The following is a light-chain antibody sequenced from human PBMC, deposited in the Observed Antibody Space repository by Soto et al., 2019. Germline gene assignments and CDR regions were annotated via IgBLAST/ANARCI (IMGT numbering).Light chain of an antibody. CDR1: ESISIW. J-gene: IGKJ1*01. CDR2: KAS. V-gene: IGKV1-5*03. CDR3: QQYESFSWT. Sequence: DIQMTQSPSTLSASVGDRVTITCRASESISIWSAWYQQRPGKAPKLLISKASSLESGVPSSFSGTGSGTEFTLTISSLQPDDFATYYCQQYESFSWTFGQGTKVEIK.